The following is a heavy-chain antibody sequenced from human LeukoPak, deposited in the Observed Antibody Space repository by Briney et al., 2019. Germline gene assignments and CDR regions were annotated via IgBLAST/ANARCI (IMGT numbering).Heavy chain of an antibody. J-gene: IGHJ4*02. D-gene: IGHD4-23*01. CDR2: IIPIFGTA. CDR1: GGTFSSYA. Sequence: ASVKVSCKASGGTFSSYAISWVRQAPGQGLEWMGGIIPIFGTANYAQKFQGRVTMTTDTSTSTAYMELRSLRSDDTAVYYCARDDYGGNSGLFDYWGQGTRVTVSS. CDR3: ARDDYGGNSGLFDY. V-gene: IGHV1-69*05.